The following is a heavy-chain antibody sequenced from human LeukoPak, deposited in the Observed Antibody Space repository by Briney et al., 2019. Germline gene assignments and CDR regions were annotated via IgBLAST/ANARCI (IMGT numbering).Heavy chain of an antibody. J-gene: IGHJ4*02. V-gene: IGHV3-23*01. Sequence: GGSLRLSCTASGFTFSRYSMNWVRQAPGKGLEWVSAISGSGGSTYYADSVKGRFTISRDNSKNTLYLQMNSLRAEDTAVYYCAKSDVRWNYWGQGTLVTVSS. CDR3: AKSDVRWNY. D-gene: IGHD4-23*01. CDR1: GFTFSRYS. CDR2: ISGSGGST.